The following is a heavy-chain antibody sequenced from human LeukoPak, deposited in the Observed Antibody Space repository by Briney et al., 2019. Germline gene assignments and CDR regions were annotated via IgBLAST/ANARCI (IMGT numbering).Heavy chain of an antibody. CDR3: ARGSRREWIQLWLHDC. D-gene: IGHD5-18*01. J-gene: IGHJ4*02. CDR1: GYTFTGYY. CDR2: INPNSGGT. Sequence: APVKVSCKASGYTFTGYYMHWVRQAPGQGLEWMGWINPNSGGTNYAQKFQGRVTMTRDTSISTAYMELSRLRSGDTAVYYCARGSRREWIQLWLHDCWGQGTLVTVSS. V-gene: IGHV1-2*02.